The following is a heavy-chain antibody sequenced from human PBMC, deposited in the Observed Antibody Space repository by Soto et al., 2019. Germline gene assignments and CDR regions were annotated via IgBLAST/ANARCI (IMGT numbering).Heavy chain of an antibody. CDR1: GFTFSSYA. CDR2: ISGSGGST. CDR3: AKGPPGHDFWSGYYTVSTFLD. Sequence: EVQLLESGGGLVQPGGSLRLSCAASGFTFSSYAMSWVRQAPGKGLEWVSAISGSGGSTYYADSVKGRFTISRDNSKNTLYLQMNSLRAEDTAVYYCAKGPPGHDFWSGYYTVSTFLDWGQGTLVTVSS. V-gene: IGHV3-23*01. J-gene: IGHJ1*01. D-gene: IGHD3-3*01.